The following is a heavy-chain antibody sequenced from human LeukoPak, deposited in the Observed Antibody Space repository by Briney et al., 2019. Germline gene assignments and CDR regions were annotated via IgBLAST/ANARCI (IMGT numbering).Heavy chain of an antibody. Sequence: PGGSLRLSCAASGFTFSSCSMNWVRQAPGKGLEWVSSISSSSRDINYADSVRGRFTISRDDAKNSLYLQMNGLRAEDTAVYYCARAFDTPMAESSHYWGQGTLVTVSS. CDR3: ARAFDTPMAESSHY. D-gene: IGHD5-18*01. V-gene: IGHV3-21*01. CDR2: ISSSSRDI. J-gene: IGHJ4*02. CDR1: GFTFSSCS.